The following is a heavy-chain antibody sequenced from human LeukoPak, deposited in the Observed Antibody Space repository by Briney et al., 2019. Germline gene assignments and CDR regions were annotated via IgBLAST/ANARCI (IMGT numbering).Heavy chain of an antibody. D-gene: IGHD3-22*01. Sequence: GGSLRLSCAASGFTFSSYWMHWVRQAPGKGLVWVSRINSDGSSTSYADSVKGRFTISRDNAENTLYLQMNSLRAEDTAVYYCARVYETNGYLYWGQGSLVTVSS. J-gene: IGHJ4*02. V-gene: IGHV3-74*01. CDR2: INSDGSST. CDR3: ARVYETNGYLY. CDR1: GFTFSSYW.